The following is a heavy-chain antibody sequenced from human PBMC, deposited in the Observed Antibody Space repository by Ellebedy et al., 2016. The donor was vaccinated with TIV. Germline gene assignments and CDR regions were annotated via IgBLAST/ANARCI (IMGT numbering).Heavy chain of an antibody. Sequence: ASVKVSXKASGYTFTSYYMHWVRQAPGQGLEWMGIINPSGGSTSYAQKFQGRVTMTRDTSTSTVYMELSSLRSEDTAVYYCAKGYCSSTSCYSAEYFQHWGQGTLVTVSS. CDR3: AKGYCSSTSCYSAEYFQH. CDR2: INPSGGST. J-gene: IGHJ1*01. D-gene: IGHD2-2*01. CDR1: GYTFTSYY. V-gene: IGHV1-46*01.